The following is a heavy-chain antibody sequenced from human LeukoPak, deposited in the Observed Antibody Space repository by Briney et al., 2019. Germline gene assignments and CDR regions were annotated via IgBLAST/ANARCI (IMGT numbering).Heavy chain of an antibody. Sequence: SETLSLTCTVSGGSLSSGSYYWSWIRQPPGKGLEWTGYIYYSGSTNYNPSLKSRVTISVDTSKNQFSLRLSSVTAADTAVYYCAIEGSSGWIDYWGQGTLVTVSS. CDR3: AIEGSSGWIDY. J-gene: IGHJ4*02. CDR2: IYYSGST. D-gene: IGHD6-19*01. V-gene: IGHV4-61*01. CDR1: GGSLSSGSYY.